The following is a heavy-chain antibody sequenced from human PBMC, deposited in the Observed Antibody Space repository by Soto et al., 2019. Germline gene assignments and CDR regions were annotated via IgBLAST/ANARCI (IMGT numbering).Heavy chain of an antibody. V-gene: IGHV4-34*01. J-gene: IGHJ6*03. CDR2: INHSGST. Sequence: SETLSLTCAVYGGSFSGYYWSWIRQPPGKGLEWIGEINHSGSTNYNPSLKSRVTISVDTSKNQFSLKLSSVTAADTAVYYCARGCPRGSGWYYYYYMDVWGKGTTVTVSS. CDR1: GGSFSGYY. D-gene: IGHD6-19*01. CDR3: ARGCPRGSGWYYYYYMDV.